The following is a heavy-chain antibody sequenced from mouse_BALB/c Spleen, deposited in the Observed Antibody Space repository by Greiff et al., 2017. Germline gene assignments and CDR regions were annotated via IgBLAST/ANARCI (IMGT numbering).Heavy chain of an antibody. CDR2: ISTYYGDA. CDR3: ARTGRYYYAMDY. V-gene: IGHV1S137*01. Sequence: VQLQQSGAELVRPGVSVKISCKGSGYTFTDYAMHWVKQSHAKSLEWIGVISTYYGDASYNQKFKGKATMTVDKSSSTAYMELARLTSEDSAIYYCARTGRYYYAMDYGGQGTSVTVSS. J-gene: IGHJ4*01. CDR1: GYTFTDYA.